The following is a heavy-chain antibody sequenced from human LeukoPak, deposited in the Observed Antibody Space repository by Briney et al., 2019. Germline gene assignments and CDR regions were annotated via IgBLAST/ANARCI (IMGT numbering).Heavy chain of an antibody. CDR1: GYTLTELS. CDR3: GVVVVAATDSNWFDP. J-gene: IGHJ5*02. V-gene: IGHV1-24*01. CDR2: FDPEDGET. Sequence: ASVKVSCKVSGYTLTELSMHWVRQAPGKGLEWMGGFDPEDGETIYAQKFQGRVTMTEDTSTDTAYMELSSLRSEDTAVYYCGVVVVAATDSNWFDPWGQGTLVTVSS. D-gene: IGHD2-15*01.